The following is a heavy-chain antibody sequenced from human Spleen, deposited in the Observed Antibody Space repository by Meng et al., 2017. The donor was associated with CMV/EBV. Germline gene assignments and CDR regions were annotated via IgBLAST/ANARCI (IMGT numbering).Heavy chain of an antibody. D-gene: IGHD1-1*01. Sequence: SCKASGGTMRSYAISWVRPARDEGLEWMGGIIPIFDTPYYAHKFQGRVTITTDDSTSTAYMELSSLRSEDTAVYYCASGDSTTVGRYWGQGTLVTVSS. CDR1: GGTMRSYA. CDR2: IIPIFDTP. CDR3: ASGDSTTVGRY. J-gene: IGHJ4*02. V-gene: IGHV1-69*05.